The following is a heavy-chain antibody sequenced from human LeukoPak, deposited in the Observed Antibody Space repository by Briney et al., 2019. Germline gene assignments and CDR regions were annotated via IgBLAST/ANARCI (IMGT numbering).Heavy chain of an antibody. CDR2: IYYSGST. Sequence: SETLSLTCTVSGGSISSYYWSWIRQPPGKGLEWIGYIYYSGSTNYNPSLKSRVTISVDTSKNQFSLKLSSVTAADTAVYSCASLPRSIAVAGTGDYWGQGTLVTVSS. CDR3: ASLPRSIAVAGTGDY. J-gene: IGHJ4*02. CDR1: GGSISSYY. D-gene: IGHD6-19*01. V-gene: IGHV4-59*08.